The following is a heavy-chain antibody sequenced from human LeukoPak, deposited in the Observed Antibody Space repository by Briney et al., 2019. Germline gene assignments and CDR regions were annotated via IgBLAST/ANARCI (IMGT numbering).Heavy chain of an antibody. Sequence: PGGSLRLSCAASGFTFSSYAMSWVRQAPGKGLEWVSAISGSGGSTYYADSVKGRFTISRDNSKNTLYLQMNSLRAEDTAVYYCANYGNYYDSSGAWGYAFDIWGQGTMVTVSS. CDR3: ANYGNYYDSSGAWGYAFDI. CDR1: GFTFSSYA. CDR2: ISGSGGST. J-gene: IGHJ3*02. V-gene: IGHV3-23*01. D-gene: IGHD3-22*01.